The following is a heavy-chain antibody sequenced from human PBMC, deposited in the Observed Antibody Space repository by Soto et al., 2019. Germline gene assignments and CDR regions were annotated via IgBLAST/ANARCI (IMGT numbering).Heavy chain of an antibody. CDR3: AKEGEHSSGWANFDY. CDR2: ISGSGVST. Sequence: EVQLLESRGGLVQPGGSLRLSCAASGFTFSSYAMSWVRQAPGKGLEWVSAISGSGVSTYYADSVKGRFTISRDNSKNTLYLQMNSLRAEDTAVYYCAKEGEHSSGWANFDYWGQGTLVTVSS. D-gene: IGHD6-19*01. CDR1: GFTFSSYA. J-gene: IGHJ4*02. V-gene: IGHV3-23*01.